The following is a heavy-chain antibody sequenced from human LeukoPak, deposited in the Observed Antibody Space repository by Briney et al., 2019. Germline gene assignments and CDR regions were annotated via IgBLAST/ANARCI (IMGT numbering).Heavy chain of an antibody. CDR3: ARQRGYDILTGYYPDYYMDV. CDR2: IYPGDADT. Sequence: PGESLKISCKGSGYSFTSYWIGWVRQMPGKGLEWMGIIYPGDADTRYSPSFQGQVTISADKSISTAYLQWSSLKASDTAMYYCARQRGYDILTGYYPDYYMDVWGKGTTVTISS. V-gene: IGHV5-51*01. D-gene: IGHD3-9*01. CDR1: GYSFTSYW. J-gene: IGHJ6*03.